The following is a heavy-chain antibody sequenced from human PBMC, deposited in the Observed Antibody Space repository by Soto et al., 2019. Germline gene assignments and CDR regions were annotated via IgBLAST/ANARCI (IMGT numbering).Heavy chain of an antibody. Sequence: PSETLSLTCAFSGGSIRSNNRWIWVRQPPGKGLEWIGEIFHSGSTNYNPSLKARVTISVDKSKNQFSLKLSSVTAEDTAVYYCTSTQLDYYDSRINWFDPWGQGTLVTVSS. V-gene: IGHV4-4*02. CDR2: IFHSGST. CDR1: GGSIRSNNR. J-gene: IGHJ5*02. D-gene: IGHD3-22*01. CDR3: TSTQLDYYDSRINWFDP.